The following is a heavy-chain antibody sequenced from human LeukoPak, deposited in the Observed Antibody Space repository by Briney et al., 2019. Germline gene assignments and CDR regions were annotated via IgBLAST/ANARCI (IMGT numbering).Heavy chain of an antibody. CDR3: ARDLATVTKGFDI. V-gene: IGHV4-59*11. CDR1: ADSFSSHY. D-gene: IGHD4-17*01. CDR2: ISYIGST. J-gene: IGHJ3*02. Sequence: SETLSLTCAVSADSFSSHYWTWIRQPPGKGLEWIGYISYIGSTNYNPSLKSRVTISIDTSKNQFSLRLSSVTAADTAVYYCARDLATVTKGFDIWGQGTMVSASS.